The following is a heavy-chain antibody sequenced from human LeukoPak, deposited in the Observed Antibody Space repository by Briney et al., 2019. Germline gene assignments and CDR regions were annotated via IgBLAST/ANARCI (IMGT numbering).Heavy chain of an antibody. CDR3: ARGPPTIAVAGTGSDY. D-gene: IGHD6-19*01. CDR2: ISAYNGNT. J-gene: IGHJ4*02. CDR1: GYTFTSYG. V-gene: IGHV1-18*01. Sequence: ASVRVSCKASGYTFTSYGISWVRQAPGQGLEWMGWISAYNGNTNYAQKFQGRVTMTRDTSISTAYMELSRLRSDDTAVYYCARGPPTIAVAGTGSDYWGQGTLVTVSS.